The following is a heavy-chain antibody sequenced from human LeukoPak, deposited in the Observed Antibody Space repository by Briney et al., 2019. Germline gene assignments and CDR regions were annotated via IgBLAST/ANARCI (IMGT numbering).Heavy chain of an antibody. D-gene: IGHD1-14*01. V-gene: IGHV4-34*01. CDR1: GGSFSGYY. J-gene: IGHJ4*02. CDR2: INHSGST. CDR3: ARYKNYYFDS. Sequence: SETLSLTCAVYGGSFSGYYWSWIRQPPGKGLEWIGEINHSGSTNYNPSLKSRVTISVDTSKNQFSLKLSSVTAADTAVYYCARYKNYYFDSWGQGILVTVSS.